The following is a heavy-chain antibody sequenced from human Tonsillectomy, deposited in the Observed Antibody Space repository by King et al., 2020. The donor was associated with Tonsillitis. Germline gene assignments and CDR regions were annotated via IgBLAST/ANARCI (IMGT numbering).Heavy chain of an antibody. CDR2: ISYDGSNK. D-gene: IGHD4-17*01. CDR3: ARRYHLTTVTMGEAGY. J-gene: IGHJ4*02. V-gene: IGHV3-33*05. Sequence: VQLVESGGGVVQPGRSLRLSCAASGFTFSSYGMHWVRQAPGKGLEWVAVISYDGSNKYYADSVKGRFTISRDNYKNTLYLQMNSLRAEDTAVYYCARRYHLTTVTMGEAGYWGQGTLVTVSS. CDR1: GFTFSSYG.